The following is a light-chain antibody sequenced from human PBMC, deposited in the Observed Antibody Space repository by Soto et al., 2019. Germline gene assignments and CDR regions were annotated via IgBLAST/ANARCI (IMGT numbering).Light chain of an antibody. Sequence: DIQMTQSPSSLSASVGDRVTITCRASQSINNYLNWYQQKPGKAPKLLIYAASSLQSGVPSRFSGRGSGADFTLTTLSLQPEDFATYYCQQTYSPSWTFGQGTKVEIK. CDR1: QSINNY. V-gene: IGKV1-39*01. J-gene: IGKJ1*01. CDR2: AAS. CDR3: QQTYSPSWT.